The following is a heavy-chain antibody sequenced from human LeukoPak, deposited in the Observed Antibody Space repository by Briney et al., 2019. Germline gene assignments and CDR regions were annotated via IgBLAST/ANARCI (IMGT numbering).Heavy chain of an antibody. D-gene: IGHD2-15*01. J-gene: IGHJ5*02. Sequence: SETLSLTCSVSGDSIRTYYWSWIRQPPGKGLEWIGYIYYSGSTNYNPSLKSRVTISVDTSKNQFSLKLSSVTAADTAVYYCARVVVPGWFDPWGQGNLVTVSS. CDR2: IYYSGST. CDR1: GDSIRTYY. V-gene: IGHV4-59*12. CDR3: ARVVVPGWFDP.